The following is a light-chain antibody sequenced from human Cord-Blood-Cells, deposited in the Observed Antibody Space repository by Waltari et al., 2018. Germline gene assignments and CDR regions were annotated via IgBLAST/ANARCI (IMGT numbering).Light chain of an antibody. V-gene: IGLV2-14*01. CDR2: DVS. Sequence: QSALTQPASVSGSPAPSITISCPGTSSDVGGYNYVSWYQQHPGKAPKLMIYDVSNRPSGVSNRFSGSKSGNTASLTISGLQAEDEADYYCSSYTSSSTLDVFGTGTKVTVL. CDR3: SSYTSSSTLDV. CDR1: SSDVGGYNY. J-gene: IGLJ1*01.